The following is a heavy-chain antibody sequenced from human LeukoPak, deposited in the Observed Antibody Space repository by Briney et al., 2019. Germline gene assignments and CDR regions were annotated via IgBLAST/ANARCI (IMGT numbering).Heavy chain of an antibody. CDR1: GFTFTTYG. D-gene: IGHD2-2*01. CDR2: ISYGGSAK. J-gene: IGHJ4*02. V-gene: IGHV3-30*18. CDR3: AKDLDCTTTSCYHPLFDY. Sequence: GGSLRLSCAASGFTFTTYGMHWVRQAPGKGREGVAVISYGGSAKYYADSVKGRFTISRDNSKFTLYLQMNSLRAEDTAVYYCAKDLDCTTTSCYHPLFDYWGQGTLVTVSS.